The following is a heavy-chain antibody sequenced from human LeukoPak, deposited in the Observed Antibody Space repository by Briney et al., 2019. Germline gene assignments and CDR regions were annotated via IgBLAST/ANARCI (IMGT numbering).Heavy chain of an antibody. CDR2: IYSGGST. V-gene: IGHV3-66*02. CDR3: ARESEYCGGDCSFDY. CDR1: GFTFSSYG. Sequence: GGSLRLSCAASGFTFSSYGLNWVRQAPGKGLEWVSVIYSGGSTYYADSVKGRFTISRDNSKNTLYLQMNSLRAEDTAVYYCARESEYCGGDCSFDYWGQGTLVTVSS. J-gene: IGHJ4*02. D-gene: IGHD2-21*02.